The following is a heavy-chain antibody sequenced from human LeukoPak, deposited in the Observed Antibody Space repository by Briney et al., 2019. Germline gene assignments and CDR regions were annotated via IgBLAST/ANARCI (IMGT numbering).Heavy chain of an antibody. CDR2: IYHSGST. Sequence: SETLSLTCTVSGGSISSYYWSWIRQPPGKGLEWIGYIYHSGSTYYNPSLKSRVTISVDRSKNQFSLKLSSVTAADTAVYYCARDPTTDCGIAVAGPFWGQGTLVTVSS. D-gene: IGHD6-19*01. CDR1: GGSISSYY. V-gene: IGHV4-59*12. J-gene: IGHJ4*02. CDR3: ARDPTTDCGIAVAGPF.